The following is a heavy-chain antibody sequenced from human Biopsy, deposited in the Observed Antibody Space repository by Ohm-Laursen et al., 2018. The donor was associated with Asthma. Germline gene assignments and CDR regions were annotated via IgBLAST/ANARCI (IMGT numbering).Heavy chain of an antibody. CDR1: GFTFSTFG. J-gene: IGHJ4*02. Sequence: SLRLSCAASGFTFSTFGMHWVRQVPGKGPEWVALISFDGRYEYYADSVKGRFTISRDNPMKRLYLQMSSLTAEDTAVYYCASRGGDFWSGYYMDYWGQGTLGTVSS. V-gene: IGHV3-30*03. D-gene: IGHD3-3*01. CDR2: ISFDGRYE. CDR3: ASRGGDFWSGYYMDY.